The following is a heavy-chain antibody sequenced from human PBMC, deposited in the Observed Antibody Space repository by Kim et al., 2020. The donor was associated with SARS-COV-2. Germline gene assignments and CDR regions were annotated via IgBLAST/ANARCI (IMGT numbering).Heavy chain of an antibody. CDR2: INHSGST. D-gene: IGHD6-13*01. J-gene: IGHJ4*02. Sequence: SETLSLTCAVYGGSFSGYYWSWIRQPPGKGLEWIGEINHSGSTNYNPSLKSRVTISVDTSKNQFSLKLSSVTAADTAVYYCARGKIAAAVSFDYWGQGTLVTVSS. V-gene: IGHV4-34*01. CDR3: ARGKIAAAVSFDY. CDR1: GGSFSGYY.